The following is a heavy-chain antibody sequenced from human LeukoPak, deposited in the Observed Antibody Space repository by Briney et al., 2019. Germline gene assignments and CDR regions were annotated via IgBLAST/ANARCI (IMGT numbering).Heavy chain of an antibody. CDR1: GYTFTSYG. CDR2: ISAYNGNT. Sequence: SVKVSCKASGYTFTSYGISWVRQAPGQGLERMGWISAYNGNTNYAQKLQGRVTTTTDTSTSTAYMELRSLRSDDTAVYYCARVRKPINNWFDPWGQGTLVTVSS. CDR3: ARVRKPINNWFDP. J-gene: IGHJ5*02. V-gene: IGHV1-18*01.